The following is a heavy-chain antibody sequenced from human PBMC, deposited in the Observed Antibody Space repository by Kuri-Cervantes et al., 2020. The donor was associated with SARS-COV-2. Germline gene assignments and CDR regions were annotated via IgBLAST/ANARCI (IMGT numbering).Heavy chain of an antibody. V-gene: IGHV1-24*01. CDR3: ARDPTNPGSDYYYYGMDV. Sequence: ASVKVSCKVSGYTLTELSMHWVRQAPGKGLEWMGGFDPEDGETIYAQKFQGRVTMTEDTSTDTAYMELSSLRSEDTAVYYCARDPTNPGSDYYYYGMDVWGQGTTVTVSS. CDR2: FDPEDGET. CDR1: GYTLTELS. D-gene: IGHD5-12*01. J-gene: IGHJ6*02.